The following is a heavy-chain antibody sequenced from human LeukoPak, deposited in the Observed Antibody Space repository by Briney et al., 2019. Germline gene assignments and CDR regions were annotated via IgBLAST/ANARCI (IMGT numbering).Heavy chain of an antibody. J-gene: IGHJ4*02. CDR3: ARDRGLTGGYSGYDLAHFDY. Sequence: SQTLSLTCAISGDSVSSNSAAWNWIRQSPSRGLEWLGRTYYRSKWYNDYAVSVKSRITINPDTSKNQFSLQLNSVTPEDTAVYYCARDRGLTGGYSGYDLAHFDYWGQGTLVTVSS. CDR2: TYYRSKWYN. D-gene: IGHD5-12*01. CDR1: GDSVSSNSAA. V-gene: IGHV6-1*01.